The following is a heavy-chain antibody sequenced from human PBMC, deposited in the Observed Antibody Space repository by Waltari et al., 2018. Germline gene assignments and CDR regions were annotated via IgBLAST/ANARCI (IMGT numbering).Heavy chain of an antibody. D-gene: IGHD3-22*01. CDR3: AREKTYYYDSSGYYYPYYFDY. V-gene: IGHV1-69*08. CDR1: GGTFSSYA. J-gene: IGHJ4*02. Sequence: QVQLVQSGAEVKKPGSSVKVSCKASGGTFSSYAISWVRQAPGQGLEWMGRIIPIFGTANYDQKVQGRVTITADKSTSTAYMELSSLRSEDTAVYYCAREKTYYYDSSGYYYPYYFDYWGQGTLVTVSS. CDR2: IIPIFGTA.